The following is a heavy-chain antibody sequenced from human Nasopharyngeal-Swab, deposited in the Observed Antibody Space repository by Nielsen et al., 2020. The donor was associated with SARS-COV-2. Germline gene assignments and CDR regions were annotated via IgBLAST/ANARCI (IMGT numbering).Heavy chain of an antibody. D-gene: IGHD7-27*01. CDR1: GFTFSSYS. J-gene: IGHJ4*02. CDR3: VRDSSWAFDS. Sequence: GESLKISCAASGFTFSSYSMSWLRQAPGKGLEWVSTITGNGDTTYYADSVKGRFTISRDNAKNSLYLQMNSLRAEDTAVYYCVRDSSWAFDSWGQGTLVTVSS. CDR2: ITGNGDTT. V-gene: IGHV3-23*01.